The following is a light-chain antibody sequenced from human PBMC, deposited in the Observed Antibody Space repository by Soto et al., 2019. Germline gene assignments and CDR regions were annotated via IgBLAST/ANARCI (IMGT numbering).Light chain of an antibody. CDR1: QSISSW. J-gene: IGKJ1*01. Sequence: DIQMTQSPSTLSASVGDRVTITCRASQSISSWLAWYQQKPGKAPKLLIYKASSLESGVPSRFNGSGSGTEFTLTISSLQPDDFATYYCQQYNSYSRTFGQRTKVEIK. CDR2: KAS. V-gene: IGKV1-5*03. CDR3: QQYNSYSRT.